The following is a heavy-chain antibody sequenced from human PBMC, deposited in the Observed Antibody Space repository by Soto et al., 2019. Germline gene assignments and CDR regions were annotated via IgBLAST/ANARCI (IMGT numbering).Heavy chain of an antibody. J-gene: IGHJ4*02. D-gene: IGHD3-3*01. Sequence: QVQLVESGGGVVQPGGSLRLSCAASGFTFSRYAMHWVRQAPGKGLEWLAILSYDGVNNYYADSVKGRFTISRDNSKSTLYLLMNNLKPDDTAVYYCARQILVAAGLHSPFDYWGQGTLVSLSS. CDR1: GFTFSRYA. V-gene: IGHV3-30-3*01. CDR3: ARQILVAAGLHSPFDY. CDR2: LSYDGVNN.